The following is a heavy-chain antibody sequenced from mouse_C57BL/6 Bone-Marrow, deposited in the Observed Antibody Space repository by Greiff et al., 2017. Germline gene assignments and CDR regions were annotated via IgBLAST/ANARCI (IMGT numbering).Heavy chain of an antibody. CDR2: ISNGGGST. CDR3: ARGTVVAPFDY. Sequence: EVQLVESGGGLVQPGGSLTLSCAASGFTFSVYYMYWVRQTPETRLEWVAYISNGGGSTYYPDTVKGRFTISRDNAKNTLYLQMRRRKSEDTAMYYCARGTVVAPFDYWGQGTTLTVSS. D-gene: IGHD1-1*01. J-gene: IGHJ2*01. CDR1: GFTFSVYY. V-gene: IGHV5-12*01.